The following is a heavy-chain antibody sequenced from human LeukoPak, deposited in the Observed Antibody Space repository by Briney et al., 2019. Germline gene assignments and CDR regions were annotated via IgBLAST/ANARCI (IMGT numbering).Heavy chain of an antibody. CDR3: ARVPEGYYGSGSYYPLDY. CDR2: IIPIFGTA. CDR1: GGTFSSDA. J-gene: IGHJ4*02. V-gene: IGHV1-69*06. Sequence: SVKVSCKASGGTFSSDAISWVRQAPGQGLEWMGGIIPIFGTANYAQKFQGRVTITADKSTSTAYMELSSLRSEDTAVYYCARVPEGYYGSGSYYPLDYWGQGTLVTVSS. D-gene: IGHD3-10*01.